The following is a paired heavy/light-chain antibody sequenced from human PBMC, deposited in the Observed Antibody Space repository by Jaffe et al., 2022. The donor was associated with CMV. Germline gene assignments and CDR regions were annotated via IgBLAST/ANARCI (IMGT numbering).Heavy chain of an antibody. D-gene: IGHD2-21*01. CDR1: GGSISSYY. Sequence: QVQLQESGPGLVKPSETLSLTCTVSGGSISSYYWSWIRQPPGKGLEWIGYIYYSGSTNYNPSLKSRVTISVDTSKNQFSLKLSSVTAADTAVYYCARDVRPQWGGATVSRWFDPWGQGTLVTVSS. J-gene: IGHJ5*02. CDR3: ARDVRPQWGGATVSRWFDP. CDR2: IYYSGST. V-gene: IGHV4-59*01.
Light chain of an antibody. Sequence: SYELTQPPSVSVSPGQTASITCSGDKLGDKYACWYQQKPGQSPVLVIYQDSKRPSGIPERFSGSNSGNTATLTISGTQAMDEADYYCQAWDSTTGVFGGGTKLTVL. CDR3: QAWDSTTGV. CDR1: KLGDKY. J-gene: IGLJ2*01. V-gene: IGLV3-1*01. CDR2: QDS.